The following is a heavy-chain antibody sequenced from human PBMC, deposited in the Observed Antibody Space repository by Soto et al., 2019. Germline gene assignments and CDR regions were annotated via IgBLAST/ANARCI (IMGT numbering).Heavy chain of an antibody. Sequence: GGSLRLSCAASGFTFSSYGMHWVRQAPGKGLEWVAVIWYDGSNKYYADSVKGRFTISRDNSKNTLYLQMNSLRAEDTAVYYCAREGYCSGGSYYSYYYYGMDVWGQGTTVTVSS. D-gene: IGHD2-15*01. CDR2: IWYDGSNK. CDR3: AREGYCSGGSYYSYYYYGMDV. V-gene: IGHV3-33*01. J-gene: IGHJ6*02. CDR1: GFTFSSYG.